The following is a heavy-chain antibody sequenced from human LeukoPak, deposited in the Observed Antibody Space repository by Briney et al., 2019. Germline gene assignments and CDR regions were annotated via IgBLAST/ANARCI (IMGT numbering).Heavy chain of an antibody. D-gene: IGHD6-6*01. Sequence: GGCLRLSCAASGFTFSSYAMNWVRQAPGKGLEWVSSISSSSSYIYYADSVKGRFTISRDNAKNSLYLQMNSLRAEDTAVYYCARVKDDIAARLGAFDIWGQGTMVTVSS. CDR2: ISSSSSYI. CDR1: GFTFSSYA. J-gene: IGHJ3*02. V-gene: IGHV3-21*01. CDR3: ARVKDDIAARLGAFDI.